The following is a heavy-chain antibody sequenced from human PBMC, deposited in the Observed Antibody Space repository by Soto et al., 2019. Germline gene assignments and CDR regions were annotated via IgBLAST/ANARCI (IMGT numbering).Heavy chain of an antibody. V-gene: IGHV3-23*01. D-gene: IGHD6-19*01. CDR2: ISDSGGST. J-gene: IGHJ4*02. CDR1: GFTFSTYA. CDR3: AKAFRVAVIHSCDY. Sequence: ELQLLESGGGLVQPGGSLRLSCAASGFTFSTYAMSWVRQAPGKGLEWVSAISDSGGSTYYADSVKGWFTISRDNSKNALFLQMNSLRAEDTAIYYCAKAFRVAVIHSCDYWGQGTLVTVSS.